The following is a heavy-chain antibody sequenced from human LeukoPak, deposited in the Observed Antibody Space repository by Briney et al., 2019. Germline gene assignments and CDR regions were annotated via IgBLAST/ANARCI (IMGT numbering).Heavy chain of an antibody. J-gene: IGHJ3*02. CDR1: GGSFSGYY. D-gene: IGHD3-22*01. CDR2: INHSGST. V-gene: IGHV4-34*01. Sequence: SETLSLTCAVYGGSFSGYYWSWIRQPPGKGLEWIGEINHSGSTNYNPSLKSRVTISLDTSRNQFSLKLSSVTAADTAVYYCARPLGKTPKRITMMPAGWGAFDSWGQGTMVTVSS. CDR3: ARPLGKTPKRITMMPAGWGAFDS.